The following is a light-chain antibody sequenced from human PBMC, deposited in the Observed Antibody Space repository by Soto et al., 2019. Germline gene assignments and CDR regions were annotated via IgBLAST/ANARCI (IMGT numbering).Light chain of an antibody. V-gene: IGKV1-5*01. J-gene: IGKJ1*01. CDR3: QQYTTYWT. CDR2: DAS. Sequence: DIQMTQSPSTLSASVGDRVTITCRASQSISSWLAWYQQKPGKAPKLLIYDASTLHSGVSSRFSGSGSGTEFTLTISSLQPDDSATYYCQQYTTYWTFGQGTKVDIK. CDR1: QSISSW.